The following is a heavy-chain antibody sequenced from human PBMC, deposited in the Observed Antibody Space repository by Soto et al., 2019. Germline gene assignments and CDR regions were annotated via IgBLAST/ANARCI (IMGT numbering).Heavy chain of an antibody. J-gene: IGHJ4*02. CDR1: SASISSSHW. Sequence: SETLSLTCAVSSASISSSHWWSWVRQPPGKGLEWIGEIYHIGSTNYNPSLKSRVTISVDTSKNQFSLKLSSVTAADTAVYYCARKKLTGSGSFYFDYWGQGTLVTISS. CDR3: ARKKLTGSGSFYFDY. V-gene: IGHV4-4*02. D-gene: IGHD3-10*01. CDR2: IYHIGST.